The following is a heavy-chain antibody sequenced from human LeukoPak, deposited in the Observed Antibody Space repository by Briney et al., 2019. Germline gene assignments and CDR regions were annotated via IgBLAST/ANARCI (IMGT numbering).Heavy chain of an antibody. Sequence: GGSLRLSCAASGFTFSSYGMHWVRQAPGKGLEWVEFIRYDGSNKYYADSVKGRFTISRDNSKNTLYLQMNSLRAEDTAVYYCAKVGGAAADNWFDPWGQGTLVTVSS. CDR1: GFTFSSYG. V-gene: IGHV3-30*02. D-gene: IGHD6-13*01. CDR2: IRYDGSNK. CDR3: AKVGGAAADNWFDP. J-gene: IGHJ5*02.